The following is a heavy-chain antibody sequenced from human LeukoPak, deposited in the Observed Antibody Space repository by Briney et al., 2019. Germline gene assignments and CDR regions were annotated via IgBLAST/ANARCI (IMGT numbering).Heavy chain of an antibody. CDR1: GYIFTSYW. CDR3: ARGGGGIQLNWFDP. J-gene: IGHJ5*02. Sequence: GASLQISCKGSGYIFTSYWIGWVRQLPGKGLEWMGIIYPGDSDTKYSPSFQGQVTISADKSISTAYLQCSSLKASDTAMYYCARGGGGIQLNWFDPWGQGTLVTVSS. CDR2: IYPGDSDT. V-gene: IGHV5-51*01. D-gene: IGHD5-18*01.